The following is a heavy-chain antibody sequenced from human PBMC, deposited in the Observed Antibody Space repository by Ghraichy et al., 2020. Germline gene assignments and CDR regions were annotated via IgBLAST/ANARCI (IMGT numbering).Heavy chain of an antibody. Sequence: VSGGSISDDNWWSWVRQSPGRGLEWIGEIHHRGSTNYNPSLQSRVAMSVDESKNQFSLRLSSVTAADTAIYYCARGLFLEWLFSPFFDYWGQGTLVTVSS. V-gene: IGHV4-4*02. J-gene: IGHJ4*02. CDR1: GGSISDDNW. CDR3: ARGLFLEWLFSPFFDY. D-gene: IGHD3-3*01. CDR2: IHHRGST.